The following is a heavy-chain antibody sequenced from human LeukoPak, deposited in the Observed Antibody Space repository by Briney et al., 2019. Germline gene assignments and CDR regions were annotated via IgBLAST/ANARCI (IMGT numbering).Heavy chain of an antibody. CDR3: AKIHSDSGSYWNI. CDR2: IKHDGSEK. CDR1: GFTFSSYW. V-gene: IGHV3-7*01. J-gene: IGHJ3*02. Sequence: GGSLRLSCAASGFTFSSYWMSWVRQAPGKGLEWVANIKHDGSEKYYVDSVKGRFTISRDNAKNSLYLQMDSLRAEDTAVYYCAKIHSDSGSYWNIWGQGTMVTVSS. D-gene: IGHD1-26*01.